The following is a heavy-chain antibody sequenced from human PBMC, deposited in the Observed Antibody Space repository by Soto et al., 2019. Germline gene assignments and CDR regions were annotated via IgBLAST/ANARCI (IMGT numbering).Heavy chain of an antibody. CDR1: GGSISSYY. Sequence: SETLSLTCTVSGGSISSYYWSWIRQPPGKGLEWIGYIYYTGTTTYNPSIKSRVTISVDSSKNQFSLKLSSVTAADTAVYYCARRLYYDSSGFEGGGMDVWGQGTTVT. CDR3: ARRLYYDSSGFEGGGMDV. D-gene: IGHD3-22*01. V-gene: IGHV4-59*08. CDR2: IYYTGTT. J-gene: IGHJ6*02.